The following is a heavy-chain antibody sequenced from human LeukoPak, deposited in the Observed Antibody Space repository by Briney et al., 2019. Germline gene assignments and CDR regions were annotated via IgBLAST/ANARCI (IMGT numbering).Heavy chain of an antibody. V-gene: IGHV1-2*02. CDR2: INPKSGGT. D-gene: IGHD3-16*01. CDR3: ARGYEYGWFDP. Sequence: ASVKVSCKASGYTFNDYFLHWVRQAPGQGLEWMGWINPKSGGTNYAQKFQGRVTMIRDTSITTANMELSRLETDDMAVYYCARGYEYGWFDPWGQGTLVTVSS. J-gene: IGHJ5*02. CDR1: GYTFNDYF.